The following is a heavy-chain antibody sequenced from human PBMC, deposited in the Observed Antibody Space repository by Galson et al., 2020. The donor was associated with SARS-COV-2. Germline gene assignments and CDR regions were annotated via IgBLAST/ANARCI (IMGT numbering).Heavy chain of an antibody. D-gene: IGHD2-15*01. Sequence: SQTLSLTCTVSGGSISSYYWSWIRQPPGKGLEWIGYIYYSGSTNYNPSLKSRVTISVDTSKNQFSLKLSSVTAADTAVYYCAGSPMLATIGCSGGSCYSVWFDPWGQGTLVTVSS. CDR1: GGSISSYY. CDR2: IYYSGST. J-gene: IGHJ5*02. V-gene: IGHV4-59*08. CDR3: AGSPMLATIGCSGGSCYSVWFDP.